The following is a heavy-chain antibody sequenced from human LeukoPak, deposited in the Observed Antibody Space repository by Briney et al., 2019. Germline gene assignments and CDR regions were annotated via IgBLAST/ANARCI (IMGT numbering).Heavy chain of an antibody. Sequence: PGGSLRLSCAASGFTFSSYAMSWVRQAPGEGLECVSAISGSGGSTYYADSVKGRFTISRDNSKNTLYLQMNSLRAEDTAVYYCAKGPGDFWSGRYMDVWGKGTTVTVSS. V-gene: IGHV3-23*01. CDR1: GFTFSSYA. D-gene: IGHD3-3*01. J-gene: IGHJ6*03. CDR3: AKGPGDFWSGRYMDV. CDR2: ISGSGGST.